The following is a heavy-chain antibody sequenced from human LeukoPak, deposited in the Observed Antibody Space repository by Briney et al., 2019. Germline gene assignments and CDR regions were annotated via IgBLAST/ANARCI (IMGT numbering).Heavy chain of an antibody. CDR2: ISYSGTT. Sequence: SETLSLTSTVSGGSINSSSYYWAWIRQPPGKGLEWIGSISYSGTTYYNPSLKSRITISVDTSKNQFSLRLSSVTAADTAVYYCARESYYFDYWGQGTLVTVSS. V-gene: IGHV4-39*07. J-gene: IGHJ4*02. CDR3: ARESYYFDY. CDR1: GGSINSSSYY.